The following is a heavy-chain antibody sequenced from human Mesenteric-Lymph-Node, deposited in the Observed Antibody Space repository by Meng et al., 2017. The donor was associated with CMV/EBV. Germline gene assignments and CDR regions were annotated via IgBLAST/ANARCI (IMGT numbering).Heavy chain of an antibody. CDR3: AKGRILRFLEWLIS. D-gene: IGHD3-3*01. J-gene: IGHJ4*02. V-gene: IGHV3-23*01. CDR2: ISGSGGST. Sequence: ASGFTFSSYAMSWVRQAPGKGLEWVSAISGSGGSTYYADSVKGRFTISRDNSKNTLYLQMNSLRAEDTAVYYCAKGRILRFLEWLISWGQGTLVTVSS. CDR1: GFTFSSYA.